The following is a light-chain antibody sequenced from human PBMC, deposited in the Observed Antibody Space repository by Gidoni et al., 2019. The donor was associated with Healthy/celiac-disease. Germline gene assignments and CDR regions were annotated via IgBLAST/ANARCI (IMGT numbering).Light chain of an antibody. CDR2: WAS. CDR3: QQYYSTLPYT. J-gene: IGKJ2*01. Sequence: DIVMTQSPDSLPVSLGERATLNCTSSQSVLYSSNNKNYLAWYQQKPGQPPKLLIYWASTRESGVPDRFSGSGSGTDFTLTISSLQAEDVAVYYCQQYYSTLPYTFXQXTKLEIK. V-gene: IGKV4-1*01. CDR1: QSVLYSSNNKNY.